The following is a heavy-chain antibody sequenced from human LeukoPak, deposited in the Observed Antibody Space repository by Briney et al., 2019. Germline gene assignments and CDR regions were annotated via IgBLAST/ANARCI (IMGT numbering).Heavy chain of an antibody. CDR1: GFTFSSYA. CDR2: ISGSGGST. V-gene: IGHV3-23*01. J-gene: IGHJ6*02. CDR3: AKDSDWSSTSCYVEMDV. Sequence: GGSLRLSCAASGFTFSSYAMSWVRQAPGKGLEWVSAISGSGGSTYYADSVKGRFTISRDNSKNTLYLQMNSLRAEDTAVYYCAKDSDWSSTSCYVEMDVWGQGTTVTVSS. D-gene: IGHD2-2*01.